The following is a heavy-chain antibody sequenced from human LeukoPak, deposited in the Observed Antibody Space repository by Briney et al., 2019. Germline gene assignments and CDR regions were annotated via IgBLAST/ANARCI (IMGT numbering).Heavy chain of an antibody. CDR3: ARDHCGGDCSYLDY. CDR1: GFICSSYG. J-gene: IGHJ4*02. V-gene: IGHV3-30*03. CDR2: ISYDGSNK. D-gene: IGHD2-21*02. Sequence: GGSLSLYCAASGFICSSYGMHRVRHAPGKGLEGVAVISYDGSNKYYADSVKGRFTISRDNSKNTLYLQMNSLRAEDTAVYCCARDHCGGDCSYLDYWGQGALVTVSS.